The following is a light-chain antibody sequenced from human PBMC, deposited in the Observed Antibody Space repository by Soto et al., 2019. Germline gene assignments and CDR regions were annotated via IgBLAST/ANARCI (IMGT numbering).Light chain of an antibody. CDR1: NSYSNSY. V-gene: IGKV3-20*01. J-gene: IGKJ1*01. Sequence: TPGTPSRPPGERATLSCRADNSYSNSYLSWYPQKPRQAPRLLIYGTYYRATGIPDRFSGSGSESDFTLAICRRKPEDFAVYYCQQYGSSGTFGQGTKVYIK. CDR2: GTY. CDR3: QQYGSSGT.